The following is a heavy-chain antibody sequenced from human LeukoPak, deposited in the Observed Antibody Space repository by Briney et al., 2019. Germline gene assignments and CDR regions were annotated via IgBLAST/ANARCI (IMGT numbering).Heavy chain of an antibody. Sequence: GASVKVSCKASGYTFTSYFIHWVRQAPGEGLEWMGIINPTGGSTRYAQKFQGRVTMTRDTSTSTVYMELSSLRSEDTAVYYCARLAAPGTSSDYWGQGTLVTVSS. J-gene: IGHJ4*02. V-gene: IGHV1-46*01. CDR3: ARLAAPGTSSDY. CDR1: GYTFTSYF. D-gene: IGHD6-13*01. CDR2: INPTGGST.